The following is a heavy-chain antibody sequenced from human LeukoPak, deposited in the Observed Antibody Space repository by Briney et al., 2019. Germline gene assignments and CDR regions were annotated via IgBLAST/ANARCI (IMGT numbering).Heavy chain of an antibody. V-gene: IGHV4-39*01. Sequence: SETLSLTCTVSGGSLSSSSYDWGWIRPPPGKGLEWFGSIYYSGSTYYNPPLKSTVTISVDTSKNQFSLKLSAVTAADTAVYYCARGALRFLEWLLFNWFDPWGQGTLVTVSS. J-gene: IGHJ5*02. CDR1: GGSLSSSSYD. D-gene: IGHD3-3*01. CDR2: IYYSGST. CDR3: ARGALRFLEWLLFNWFDP.